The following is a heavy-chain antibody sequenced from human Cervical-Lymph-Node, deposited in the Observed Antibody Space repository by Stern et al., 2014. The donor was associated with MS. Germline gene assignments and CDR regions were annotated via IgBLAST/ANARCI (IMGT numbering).Heavy chain of an antibody. CDR3: AIQSAWQQLAQPFDY. D-gene: IGHD6-13*01. CDR2: IYPGDSDT. V-gene: IGHV5-51*01. CDR1: GYRFPINW. Sequence: EVQLVQSGAVVKKPGESLKISCRASGYRFPINWIGWVRQMPGKGLEWMGIIYPGDSDTRYSPSFQGQVPISADNSISTAYLQWSRLKASDTARYYCAIQSAWQQLAQPFDYWGQGTLVTVSS. J-gene: IGHJ4*02.